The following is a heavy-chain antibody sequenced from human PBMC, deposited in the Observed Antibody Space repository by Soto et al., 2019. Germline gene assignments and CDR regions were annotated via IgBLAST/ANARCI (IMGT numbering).Heavy chain of an antibody. Sequence: EVQLLESGGGLLQPGGSLRLSCAASGFMLNNYAMNWVRQAPGKGLEWVSSISGSGSTINYADSVRGRFTISRDTSKSTLYLQMDTLRAEDTAVYYCAKSPGNNGYYSSDYWGQGTLVTVSS. D-gene: IGHD3-3*01. J-gene: IGHJ4*02. CDR1: GFMLNNYA. CDR2: ISGSGSTI. V-gene: IGHV3-23*01. CDR3: AKSPGNNGYYSSDY.